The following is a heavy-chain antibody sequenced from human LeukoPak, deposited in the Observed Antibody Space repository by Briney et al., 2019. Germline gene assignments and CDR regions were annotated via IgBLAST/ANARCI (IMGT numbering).Heavy chain of an antibody. J-gene: IGHJ4*02. V-gene: IGHV3-30*02. CDR1: GFTFSSYS. D-gene: IGHD3-9*01. CDR2: IRYDGSNK. Sequence: GGSLRLSCAASGFTFSSYSMNWVRQAPGKGLEWVAFIRYDGSNKYYADSVKGRFTISRDNSKNTLYLQMNNLRAEDTAIYYCAKAANYDILTGYYLDYWGQGTLVTVSS. CDR3: AKAANYDILTGYYLDY.